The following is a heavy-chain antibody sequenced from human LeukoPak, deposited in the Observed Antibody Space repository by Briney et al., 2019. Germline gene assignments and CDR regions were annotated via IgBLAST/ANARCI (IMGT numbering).Heavy chain of an antibody. D-gene: IGHD3-10*01. J-gene: IGHJ4*02. Sequence: PSETLSLTCTVSGGSISSGDYYWSWIRQPPGKGLEWIGYIYYSGSTYYNPSLKSRVTTSVDTSKNQFSLKLSSVTAADTAVYYCARMYYYGSGSPPQHFDYWGQGTLVTVSS. V-gene: IGHV4-30-4*08. CDR1: GGSISSGDYY. CDR2: IYYSGST. CDR3: ARMYYYGSGSPPQHFDY.